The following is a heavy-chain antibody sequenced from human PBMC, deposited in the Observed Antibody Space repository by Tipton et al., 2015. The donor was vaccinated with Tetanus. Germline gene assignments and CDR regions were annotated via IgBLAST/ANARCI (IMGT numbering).Heavy chain of an antibody. CDR3: ARGWGSSWYYFDY. CDR1: GGSMSTYY. Sequence: TLSLTCTVSGGSMSTYYWSWIRQPPGKGLEWIGYVYYTGSTDYNPPLKSRVTMSVDTSKRQFSLKLNSVTAADTAVYYCARGWGSSWYYFDYWGQGILVTVSS. V-gene: IGHV4-59*12. CDR2: VYYTGST. D-gene: IGHD6-13*01. J-gene: IGHJ4*02.